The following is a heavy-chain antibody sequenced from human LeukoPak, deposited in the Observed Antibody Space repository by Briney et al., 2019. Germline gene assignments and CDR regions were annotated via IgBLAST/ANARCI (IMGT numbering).Heavy chain of an antibody. CDR1: GFTFSSYA. CDR2: ISGSGGST. D-gene: IGHD5-18*01. Sequence: GGSLRLSCAASGFTFSSYAMSWVRQAPGKGLEWVSAISGSGGSTYYADSVKGRFTISRDNSKNTLYLQMNSLRAEDTAVYYCARAIQPWYDAFDIWGQGTMVTVSS. CDR3: ARAIQPWYDAFDI. V-gene: IGHV3-23*01. J-gene: IGHJ3*02.